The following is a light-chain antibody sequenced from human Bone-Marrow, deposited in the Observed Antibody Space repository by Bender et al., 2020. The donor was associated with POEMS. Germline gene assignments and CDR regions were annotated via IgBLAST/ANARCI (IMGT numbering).Light chain of an antibody. V-gene: IGLV1-40*02. CDR3: QSFDTALHEFV. Sequence: QSLLTQPPSVSGAPGQRVTISCTGSRSNIGADSDLHWYQQFPGTAPKLLIYENINRASGVPDRFSASKSGTSASLTITGLLADDEADYYCQSFDTALHEFVFGSGTKVSVL. CDR2: ENI. CDR1: RSNIGADSD. J-gene: IGLJ1*01.